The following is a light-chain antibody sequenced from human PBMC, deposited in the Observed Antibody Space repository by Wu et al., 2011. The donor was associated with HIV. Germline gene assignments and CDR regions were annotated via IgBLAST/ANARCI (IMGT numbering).Light chain of an antibody. CDR3: QQYGPSPLT. CDR1: QSVSSN. V-gene: IGKV3-20*01. J-gene: IGKJ4*01. Sequence: CRASQSVSSNLAWYQQKPGQAPRLLIYDASNRATGIPARFSGSGSGTDFTLTISRLQPEDFAVYFCQQYGPSPLTFGGGTKVETK. CDR2: DAS.